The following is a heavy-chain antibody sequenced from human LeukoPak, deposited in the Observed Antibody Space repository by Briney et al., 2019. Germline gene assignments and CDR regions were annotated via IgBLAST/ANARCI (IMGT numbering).Heavy chain of an antibody. V-gene: IGHV4-4*02. D-gene: IGHD3-10*01. Sequence: PSETLSLTCAVSGGSISSSNWWSWVRQPPGKGLEWIGEIYHSGSTNYNPSLKSRVTISVDKSKNQFSLKLSSVTAADTAVYYCARVGSVGPGAFDIWGQGTMVTVSS. J-gene: IGHJ3*02. CDR3: ARVGSVGPGAFDI. CDR1: GGSISSSNW. CDR2: IYHSGST.